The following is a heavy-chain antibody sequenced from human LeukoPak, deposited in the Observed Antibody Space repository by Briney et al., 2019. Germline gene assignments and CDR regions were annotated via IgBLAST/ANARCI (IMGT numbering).Heavy chain of an antibody. Sequence: PSETLSLTCAVSGGSISSSNWWGWVRQPPGKGLEWIGEIYHSGSTNYNPSLKSRVTISVDKSKNQFSLKLSSVTAADTAVYYCASVYDSSGYYPFWGQGTLVTVSS. D-gene: IGHD3-22*01. CDR2: IYHSGST. V-gene: IGHV4-4*02. CDR1: GGSISSSNW. J-gene: IGHJ4*02. CDR3: ASVYDSSGYYPF.